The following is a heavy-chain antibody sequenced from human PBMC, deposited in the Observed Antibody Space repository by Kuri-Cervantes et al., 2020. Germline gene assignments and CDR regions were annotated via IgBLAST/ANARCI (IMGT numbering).Heavy chain of an antibody. Sequence: SGPTLVKPTQTLTLTCTFSGFSLSTSGVGVGWIRQPPGKALEWLALIDWDDDEFYSTSLKTRLTISRDTSKNQVVLAMTNVDPVDTATYYCARYNSRDTFDAWGPGTMVTVSS. CDR3: ARYNSRDTFDA. CDR1: GFSLSTSGVG. V-gene: IGHV2-5*02. CDR2: IDWDDDE. J-gene: IGHJ3*01. D-gene: IGHD3-10*01.